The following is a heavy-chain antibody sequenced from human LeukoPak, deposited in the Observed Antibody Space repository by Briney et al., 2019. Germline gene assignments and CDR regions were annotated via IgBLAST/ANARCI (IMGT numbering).Heavy chain of an antibody. Sequence: PGGSLRLSCSASGFTFNSYAMHWVRQAPGNGLECVSAIHSNGVSTYYADSVKGRFTISRDNSKNTLYLQMSSLKPEDTAVYYCVKEVYCGGDCFGSFDYWGQGTLVTVSS. CDR1: GFTFNSYA. D-gene: IGHD2-21*02. CDR2: IHSNGVST. V-gene: IGHV3-64D*06. CDR3: VKEVYCGGDCFGSFDY. J-gene: IGHJ4*02.